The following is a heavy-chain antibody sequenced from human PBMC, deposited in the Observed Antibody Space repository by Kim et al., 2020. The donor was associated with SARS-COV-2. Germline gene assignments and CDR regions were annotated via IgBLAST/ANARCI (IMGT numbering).Heavy chain of an antibody. D-gene: IGHD1-26*01. CDR2: IWYDGSNK. J-gene: IGHJ6*02. Sequence: GGSLRLSCAASGFTFSSYGMHWVRQAPGKGLEWVAVIWYDGSNKYYADSVKGRFTISRDNSKNTLYLQMNSLRAEDTAVYYCARDSVGAYGMDVWGQGTTVTVSS. CDR3: ARDSVGAYGMDV. CDR1: GFTFSSYG. V-gene: IGHV3-33*01.